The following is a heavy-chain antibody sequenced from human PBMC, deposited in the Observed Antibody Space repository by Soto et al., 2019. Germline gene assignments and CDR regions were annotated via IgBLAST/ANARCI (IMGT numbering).Heavy chain of an antibody. V-gene: IGHV3-30*18. Sequence: QVQLVESGGGVIQPGRSLRLSCAASGSTFSSYGMHWVRQAPGKGLEWVAVTSYDGSNEHYADSVKGRFTISRDNSKNTLYLQMNSLRAEDTAVYYCAKDTYYHDSTGYYVFDYWGQGNLVTVSS. D-gene: IGHD3-22*01. CDR3: AKDTYYHDSTGYYVFDY. CDR1: GSTFSSYG. J-gene: IGHJ4*02. CDR2: TSYDGSNE.